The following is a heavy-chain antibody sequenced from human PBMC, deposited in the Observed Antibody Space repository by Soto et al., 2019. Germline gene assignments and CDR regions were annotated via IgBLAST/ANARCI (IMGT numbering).Heavy chain of an antibody. CDR1: GGSISSYY. J-gene: IGHJ3*02. CDR3: ARPHSPELGIGDAFDI. CDR2: IYYSGST. Sequence: SETLSLTCTVSGGSISSYYWSWIRQPPGKGLEWIGYIYYSGSTNYNPSLKSRVTISVDTSKNQFSLKLSSVTAADTAVYYCARPHSPELGIGDAFDICGQGTMVTVSS. D-gene: IGHD7-27*01. V-gene: IGHV4-59*08.